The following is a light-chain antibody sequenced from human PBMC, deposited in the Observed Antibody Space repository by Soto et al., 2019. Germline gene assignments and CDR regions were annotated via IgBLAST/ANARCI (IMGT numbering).Light chain of an antibody. CDR2: SND. CDR3: AAWDASLNGYV. CDR1: SSNIGGNT. Sequence: QSVLTQPPSASGTPGQRVTISCSGSSSNIGGNTVNWYQHLPGTAPKLLMFSNDQRPSGVPDRFSGSKSGTSGSLAISGLQSDDEADYYCAAWDASLNGYVFGTGTKVTVL. J-gene: IGLJ1*01. V-gene: IGLV1-44*01.